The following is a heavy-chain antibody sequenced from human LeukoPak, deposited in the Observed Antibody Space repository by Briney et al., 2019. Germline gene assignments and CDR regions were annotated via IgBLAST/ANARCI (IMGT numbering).Heavy chain of an antibody. D-gene: IGHD2-2*01. J-gene: IGHJ4*02. V-gene: IGHV4-4*02. Sequence: SGTLSLTCAVSGGSISSSHWWSWVRQPPGKGLEWIGAIYHSGSTNYNPSLQSRVTISVDQSKNQFSLKLTSVTAADTAVYYCARALYQLLGDVCYFDYWGQGTLVTVSS. CDR3: ARALYQLLGDVCYFDY. CDR2: IYHSGST. CDR1: GGSISSSHW.